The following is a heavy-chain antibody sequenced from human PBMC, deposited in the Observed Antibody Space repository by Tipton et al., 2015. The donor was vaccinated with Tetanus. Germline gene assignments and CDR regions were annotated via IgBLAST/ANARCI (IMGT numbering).Heavy chain of an antibody. D-gene: IGHD6-13*01. Sequence: TLSLTCSVSGASISRAGYYWTWIRQHPGKGLEWIGYIYFSGSTYYNSSLKGRVTISLDTSKNQFSLKVNSVTSADTAVYYCARTRTDGFSNNWSHLREFDYWGQGTLVTVSP. CDR1: GASISRAGYY. V-gene: IGHV4-31*03. J-gene: IGHJ4*02. CDR3: ARTRTDGFSNNWSHLREFDY. CDR2: IYFSGST.